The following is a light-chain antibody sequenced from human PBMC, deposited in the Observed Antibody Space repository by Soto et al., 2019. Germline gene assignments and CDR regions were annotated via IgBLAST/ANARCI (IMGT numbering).Light chain of an antibody. CDR1: QSVSNY. Sequence: EIVMTQSPATLSVSPGERSTLSCTAIQSVSNYLAWYQQKPGQAPRLLIYGASTRATGNPARFSGGGSETDFTLTISSLQSEDFAVYYCQQYLDWPRTFGQGTKVDIK. CDR2: GAS. CDR3: QQYLDWPRT. J-gene: IGKJ1*01. V-gene: IGKV3-15*01.